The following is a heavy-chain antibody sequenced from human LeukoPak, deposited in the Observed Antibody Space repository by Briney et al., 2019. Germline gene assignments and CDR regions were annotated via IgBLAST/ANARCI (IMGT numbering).Heavy chain of an antibody. D-gene: IGHD3-9*01. J-gene: IGHJ4*02. V-gene: IGHV5-51*01. Sequence: GESLKISCKGSGYSFASYWIGWVRQMPGKGLEWMGIIYPGDSDTRYSPSFQGQVTTSADKSISTAYLQWSSLKASDTAMYYCARQSDILTGYSLFDYWGQGTLVTVSS. CDR3: ARQSDILTGYSLFDY. CDR2: IYPGDSDT. CDR1: GYSFASYW.